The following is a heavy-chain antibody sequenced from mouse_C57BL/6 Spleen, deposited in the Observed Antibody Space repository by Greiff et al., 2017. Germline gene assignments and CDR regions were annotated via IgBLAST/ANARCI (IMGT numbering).Heavy chain of an antibody. Sequence: QVQLQQSGAELVRPGTSVKMSCKASGYTFTNYWIGWAKQRPGHGLEWIGDIYPGGGYTNYNEKFKGKATLTADKSSSPAYMQFSSLTSEDSAIYYCARGPITTVVAGNYAMDYWGQGTSVTVSS. CDR3: ARGPITTVVAGNYAMDY. CDR2: IYPGGGYT. CDR1: GYTFTNYW. D-gene: IGHD1-1*01. J-gene: IGHJ4*01. V-gene: IGHV1-63*01.